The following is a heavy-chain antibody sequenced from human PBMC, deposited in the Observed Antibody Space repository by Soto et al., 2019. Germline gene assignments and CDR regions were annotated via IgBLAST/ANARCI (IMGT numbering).Heavy chain of an antibody. CDR1: GYTFTSYA. J-gene: IGHJ4*02. V-gene: IGHV1-3*01. CDR3: ATSIRFAGDY. Sequence: QVQLVQSGAKVKKPGASVKVSCKASGYTFTSYAMHWVRQAPGQRLEWMGWINAGNGNTKYSQKFQGRVTITRDTTASRAYMELSRLRSEDTAVYYCATSIRFAGDYWGQGPLVTFSS. D-gene: IGHD3-16*01. CDR2: INAGNGNT.